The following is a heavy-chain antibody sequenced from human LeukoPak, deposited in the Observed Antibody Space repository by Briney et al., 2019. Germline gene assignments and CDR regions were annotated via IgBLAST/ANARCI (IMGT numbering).Heavy chain of an antibody. Sequence: SGGSLRLSCAASGFTFSSYAMSWVRQAPGKGLEWVSAISGSGGSTYYADSVKGRFTISRDNSKNTLYLQMNSLRAEDTAVYYCAKVEGPYYYGMDVWGQGTTVTVSS. J-gene: IGHJ6*02. CDR2: ISGSGGST. V-gene: IGHV3-23*01. CDR3: AKVEGPYYYGMDV. CDR1: GFTFSSYA. D-gene: IGHD3-3*01.